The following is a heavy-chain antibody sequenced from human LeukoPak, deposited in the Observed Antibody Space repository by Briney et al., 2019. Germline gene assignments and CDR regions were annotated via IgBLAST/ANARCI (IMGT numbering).Heavy chain of an antibody. CDR2: IWYDGSNK. CDR1: GFTFSSYG. CDR3: ARVLWFGEVLKGDAFDI. V-gene: IGHV3-33*08. D-gene: IGHD3-10*01. J-gene: IGHJ3*02. Sequence: TGVSLSLSCAASGFTFSSYGMHWARQAPGKGLEWVPVIWYDGSNKYYGDSVKGRFTISRDKSRNTLYLQMTSLRAEDTAVYYCARVLWFGEVLKGDAFDIWGQGTMVTVSS.